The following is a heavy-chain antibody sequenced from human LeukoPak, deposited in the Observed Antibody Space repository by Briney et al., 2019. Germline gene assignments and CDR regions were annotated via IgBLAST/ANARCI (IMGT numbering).Heavy chain of an antibody. Sequence: SVKVSCKASGGTFSSYAISWVRQAPGQGLEWMGGIIPIFGTANYAQKFQGRVTITADESTSTAYMELSSLRSEDTAVYYCARHGRCMVRGVCNDYWGQGTLVTVSS. J-gene: IGHJ4*02. V-gene: IGHV1-69*13. CDR3: ARHGRCMVRGVCNDY. D-gene: IGHD3-10*01. CDR1: GGTFSSYA. CDR2: IIPIFGTA.